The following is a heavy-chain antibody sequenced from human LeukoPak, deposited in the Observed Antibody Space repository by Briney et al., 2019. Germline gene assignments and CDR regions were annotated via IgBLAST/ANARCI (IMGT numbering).Heavy chain of an antibody. V-gene: IGHV4-34*01. CDR3: ARGRARGNWFDP. J-gene: IGHJ5*02. D-gene: IGHD3-10*01. Sequence: PSETLPLTCAVYGGSFSGYYWSWIRQPPGKGLEWIGEINHSGSTNYNPSLKSRVTISVDTSKNQFSLKLSSVTAADTAVYYCARGRARGNWFDPWGQGTLVTVSS. CDR1: GGSFSGYY. CDR2: INHSGST.